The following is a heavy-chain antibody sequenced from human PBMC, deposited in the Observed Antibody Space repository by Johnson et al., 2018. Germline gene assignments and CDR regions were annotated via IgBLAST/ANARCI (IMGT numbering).Heavy chain of an antibody. V-gene: IGHV4-4*02. Sequence: QVQLQESGPGLVKXSGTLSLXCAVSGGSISSDNWWSWVRQPPGKGLEWTGEISHSGNTNYNPSLKRRVIISLDNSKNQFPLKLSSVTAADTAIYYCASLRGDAFDIWGQGTMVTVSS. CDR3: ASLRGDAFDI. CDR2: ISHSGNT. D-gene: IGHD3-10*01. J-gene: IGHJ3*02. CDR1: GGSISSDNW.